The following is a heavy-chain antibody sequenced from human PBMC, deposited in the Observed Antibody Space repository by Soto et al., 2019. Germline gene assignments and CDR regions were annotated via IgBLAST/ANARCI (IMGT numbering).Heavy chain of an antibody. D-gene: IGHD2-2*02. CDR1: GFTFSTFD. CDR3: ARAYTGRLPRRADYYYAMDV. Sequence: PGGSLRLSCATSGFTFSTFDMHYSRQVPGKCLEWVSPIGAARDRYYLGTVKGRFTISSENATHSLYLQMNDLRDGDSAVYYCARAYTGRLPRRADYYYAMDVWGQGTTVTVSS. CDR2: IGAARDR. V-gene: IGHV3-13*05. J-gene: IGHJ6*02.